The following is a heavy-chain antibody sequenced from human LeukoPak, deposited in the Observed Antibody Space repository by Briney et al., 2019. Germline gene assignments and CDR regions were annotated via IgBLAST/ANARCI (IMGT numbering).Heavy chain of an antibody. Sequence: SETLSLTCTVSGGSISSSSYYWGWIRQPPGKGLEWIGSIYYSGSTYYNPSLKSRVTISIDTSKNQFSLKLSSVTAADTAVYYCARGTISGYYPPADYWGQGTLVTVSS. V-gene: IGHV4-39*07. CDR1: GGSISSSSYY. D-gene: IGHD3-22*01. J-gene: IGHJ4*02. CDR2: IYYSGST. CDR3: ARGTISGYYPPADY.